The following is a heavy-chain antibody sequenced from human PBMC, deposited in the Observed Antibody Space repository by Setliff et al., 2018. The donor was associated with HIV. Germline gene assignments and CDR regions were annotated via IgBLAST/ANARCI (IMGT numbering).Heavy chain of an antibody. V-gene: IGHV4-59*12. Sequence: SETLSLTCTVSGGSISSYYWNWIRQPPGKGLEWIGYIYYSGSTNYNPSLKSRVTISVDTSKNQFSLNLSPVTAADTAVYYCARGYYNFWSGYPPLDYWGQGTLVTVSS. CDR2: IYYSGST. J-gene: IGHJ4*02. CDR1: GGSISSYY. CDR3: ARGYYNFWSGYPPLDY. D-gene: IGHD3-3*01.